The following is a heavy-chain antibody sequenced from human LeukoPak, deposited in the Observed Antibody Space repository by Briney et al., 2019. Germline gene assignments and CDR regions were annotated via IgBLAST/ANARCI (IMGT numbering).Heavy chain of an antibody. CDR3: ARGPYYYYYGMDV. V-gene: IGHV4-34*01. J-gene: IGHJ6*02. CDR2: INHSGST. Sequence: SETLSLTCAVYGGSFSGHYWSWIRQPPGKGLEWIGEINHSGSTNYNPSLKSRVTISVDTSKNQFSLKLSSVTAADTAVYYCARGPYYYYYGMDVWGQGTTVTVSS. CDR1: GGSFSGHY.